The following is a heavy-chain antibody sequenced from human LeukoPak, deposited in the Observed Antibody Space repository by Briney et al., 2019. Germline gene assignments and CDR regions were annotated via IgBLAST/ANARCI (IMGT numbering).Heavy chain of an antibody. D-gene: IGHD4-23*01. V-gene: IGHV3-7*03. CDR2: IKEDGSAK. CDR3: ARVTNSGLFRY. J-gene: IGHJ4*02. Sequence: GGSLRLSCAASRFTFSSYWVSWVRQAPGKGLEWVANIKEDGSAKYYVDSVKGRFTISRDNAKNSLYLQMNSLRAEDTAVYYCARVTNSGLFRYWGQGTLVTVSS. CDR1: RFTFSSYW.